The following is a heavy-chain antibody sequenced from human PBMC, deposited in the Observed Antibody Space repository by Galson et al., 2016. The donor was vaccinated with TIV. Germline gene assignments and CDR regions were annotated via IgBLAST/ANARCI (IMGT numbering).Heavy chain of an antibody. CDR3: ARSDSYYKYALDV. CDR2: INPKTGAT. CDR1: GYSFTGYF. Sequence: SVKVSCKASGYSFTGYFMHWVRQAPGQGLEWMGWINPKTGATTYAQEFQGRITMTRDTSASTVYMDLNRLQSDDTAVYYCARSDSYYKYALDVWGQGTTGTLSS. V-gene: IGHV1-2*02. D-gene: IGHD3-10*01. J-gene: IGHJ3*01.